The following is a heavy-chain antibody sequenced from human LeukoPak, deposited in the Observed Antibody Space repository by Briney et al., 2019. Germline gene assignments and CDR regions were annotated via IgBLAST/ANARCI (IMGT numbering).Heavy chain of an antibody. J-gene: IGHJ4*02. CDR1: GFTFSSYA. Sequence: GGSLRLSCAASGFTFSSYAMSWVRQAPGKGLVWVSHISSAGYTTRYADSVKGRFTISRDNAKNTLYLQMNSLRAEDTAVYYCAKDREGGGAAAGLFDYWGQGTLVTVSS. D-gene: IGHD6-13*01. V-gene: IGHV3-74*01. CDR2: ISSAGYTT. CDR3: AKDREGGGAAAGLFDY.